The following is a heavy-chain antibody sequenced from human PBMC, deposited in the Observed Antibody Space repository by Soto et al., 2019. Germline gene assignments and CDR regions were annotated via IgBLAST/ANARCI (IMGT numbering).Heavy chain of an antibody. D-gene: IGHD2-15*01. J-gene: IGHJ3*02. V-gene: IGHV4-39*02. CDR3: ARGTSKGVVNGFDI. Sequence: QMQLQESRPGPVKPSETLSLTCAVSGGSITNSNYYWGWIRQPPGKGLEWIGNIFYTGTTYYNPSLKSRATISVDTSRNHLSLRLSSVTAAVTAVFYCARGTSKGVVNGFDIWGRGTMVTVSS. CDR1: GGSITNSNYY. CDR2: IFYTGTT.